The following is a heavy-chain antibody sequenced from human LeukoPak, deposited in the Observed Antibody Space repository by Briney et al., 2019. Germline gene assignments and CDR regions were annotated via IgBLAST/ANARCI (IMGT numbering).Heavy chain of an antibody. CDR2: ISGSGGST. Sequence: GVSLRLSCAASGFTFSSYAMSWVRQAPGKGLEWVSAISGSGGSTYYADSVKGRFTISRHNSKNTLYLQMNSLRAEDTAVYYCANDHTSSSPSSDYWGQGTMVTVSS. V-gene: IGHV3-23*01. CDR1: GFTFSSYA. D-gene: IGHD6-6*01. J-gene: IGHJ4*02. CDR3: ANDHTSSSPSSDY.